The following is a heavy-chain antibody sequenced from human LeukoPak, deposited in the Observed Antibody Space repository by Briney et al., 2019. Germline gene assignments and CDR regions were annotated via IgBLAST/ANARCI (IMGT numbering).Heavy chain of an antibody. CDR2: IYPGDSDT. CDR3: ARRGSWTYASFVL. V-gene: IGHV5-51*01. CDR1: GYIYTNYW. J-gene: IGHJ4*02. Sequence: GESLKISCKGSGYIYTNYWIGWVRQVPGKGLEWMGVIYPGDSDTRYSPSFQGQVTISADKSITTAYLQWSSLKASDTAMYYCARRGSWTYASFVLRGQRTRVTVSS. D-gene: IGHD3-16*01.